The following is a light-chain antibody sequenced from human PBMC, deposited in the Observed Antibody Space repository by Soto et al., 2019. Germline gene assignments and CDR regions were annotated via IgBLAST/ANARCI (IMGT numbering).Light chain of an antibody. CDR3: QQSYSTPWT. J-gene: IGKJ1*01. CDR1: QSISSY. V-gene: IGKV1-39*01. CDR2: AAS. Sequence: DIQTTQSPSSLSASVGDRVTITCRASQSISSYLNWYQQKPGKAPKLLIYAASSLQSGVPSRFSGSGSGTDFTLTISSLQPEDFATYHCQQSYSTPWTFGQGTKVEIK.